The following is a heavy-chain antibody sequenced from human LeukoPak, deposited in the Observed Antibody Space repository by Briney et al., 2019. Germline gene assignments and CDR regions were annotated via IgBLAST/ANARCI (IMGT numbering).Heavy chain of an antibody. Sequence: TSETLSLTCTVSGGSISSSNYYWSWIRQPPGKGLEWIGEINHSGSTNYNPSLKSRVTISVDTSKNQFSLKLSSVTAADTAVYYCARDLHHYYFDYWGQGTLVTVSS. CDR2: INHSGST. CDR3: ARDLHHYYFDY. CDR1: GGSISSSNYY. V-gene: IGHV4-39*07. J-gene: IGHJ4*02.